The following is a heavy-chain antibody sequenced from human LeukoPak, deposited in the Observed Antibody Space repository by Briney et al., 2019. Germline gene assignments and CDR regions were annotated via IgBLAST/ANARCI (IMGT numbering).Heavy chain of an antibody. CDR2: IYYSGST. D-gene: IGHD1-26*01. Sequence: KTSETLSLTYTVSGGSISSYYWSWIRQPPGKGLEWIGYIYYSGSTYSNPSLKSRVTISVDTSKNQLSLKLTSVTAADTAVYYCARGSGSYRRAGFDYWAQGTLVTVSS. J-gene: IGHJ4*02. V-gene: IGHV4-59*01. CDR3: ARGSGSYRRAGFDY. CDR1: GGSISSYY.